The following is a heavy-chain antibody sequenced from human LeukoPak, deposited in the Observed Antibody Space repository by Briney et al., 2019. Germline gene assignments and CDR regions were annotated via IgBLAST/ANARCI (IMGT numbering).Heavy chain of an antibody. CDR1: GFTFSSYW. D-gene: IGHD4-23*01. CDR2: IKQDGSEK. Sequence: GGSLRLSCAASGFTFSSYWMSWVRQAPGKGLEWVANIKQDGSEKYYVDSVKGRFTISRDNAKNTLYLQINSLRAEGTAVYYCAKDFQXDGGQEWGQGTLVSVSS. CDR3: AKDFQXDGGQE. J-gene: IGHJ4*02. V-gene: IGHV3-7*03.